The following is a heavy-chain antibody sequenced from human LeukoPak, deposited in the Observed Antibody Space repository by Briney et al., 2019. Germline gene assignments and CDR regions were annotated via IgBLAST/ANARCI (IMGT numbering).Heavy chain of an antibody. CDR2: GNPNNGDT. J-gene: IGHJ4*02. D-gene: IGHD3-3*01. V-gene: IGHV1-2*02. CDR1: GYNFPRHE. CDR3: ARGIPSFSLFGMVIY. Sequence: ASVKGSCKGSGYNFPRHEIHRVGQAPGQGVEGMGGGNPNNGDTNYAQKFQGRVTMTRDTSVSTAFMELSTLKSDDAAVYYCARGIPSFSLFGMVIYWGQGTLLTVSS.